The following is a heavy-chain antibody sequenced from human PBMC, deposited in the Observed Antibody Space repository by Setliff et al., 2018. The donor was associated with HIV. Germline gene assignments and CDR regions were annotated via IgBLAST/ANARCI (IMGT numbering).Heavy chain of an antibody. Sequence: PGGSLRLSCAASGFTFSSYAMSWVRQAPGKGLEWVSAISGSGGSTYYADSVKGRFTISRDNSKNTLYLQMNSLRAEDTAVYYCAKARDYYDSSGSSPDYWGRGTLVTVSS. CDR1: GFTFSSYA. V-gene: IGHV3-23*01. J-gene: IGHJ4*02. CDR3: AKARDYYDSSGSSPDY. D-gene: IGHD3-22*01. CDR2: ISGSGGST.